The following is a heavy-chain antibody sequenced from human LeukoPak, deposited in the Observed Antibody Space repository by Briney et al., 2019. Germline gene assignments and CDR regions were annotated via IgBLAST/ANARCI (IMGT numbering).Heavy chain of an antibody. CDR3: ALRQDWRDPFDY. V-gene: IGHV4-34*01. CDR2: INHSGST. Sequence: SETLSFTCAVYGGSFSGYYWSWIRQPPGKGLEWIGEINHSGSTNYNPSLKSRVTISVDTSKNQFSLKLSSVTAADTAVYYRALRQDWRDPFDYWGQGTLVTVSS. D-gene: IGHD2-21*01. CDR1: GGSFSGYY. J-gene: IGHJ4*02.